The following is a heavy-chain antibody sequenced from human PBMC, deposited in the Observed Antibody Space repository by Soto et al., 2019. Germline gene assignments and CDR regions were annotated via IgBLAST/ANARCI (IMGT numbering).Heavy chain of an antibody. D-gene: IGHD2-2*01. CDR1: GGSISSIDYF. CDR3: ARVMAAMQNWLDP. Sequence: SESLSLTCSVSGGSISSIDYFWSWIRQPPGKGLEWIGFIYHTGTTYYNPSLWSRVTISIDTSKSQFSMKLNSVTAADTAVYYCARVMAAMQNWLDPWGQGTLVTVSS. J-gene: IGHJ5*02. CDR2: IYHTGTT. V-gene: IGHV4-30-4*01.